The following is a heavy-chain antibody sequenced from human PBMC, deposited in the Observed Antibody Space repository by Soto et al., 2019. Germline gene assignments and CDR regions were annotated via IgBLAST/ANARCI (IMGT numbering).Heavy chain of an antibody. D-gene: IGHD1-26*01. CDR1: GGTFSSYA. CDR2: IIPIFGTA. V-gene: IGHV1-69*13. J-gene: IGHJ6*02. CDR3: AIGGTRREHYGMDV. Sequence: SVKVSCKASGGTFSSYAISWVRQAPGQGLEWMGGIIPIFGTANYAQKFQGRVTITADESTSTAYMELSSLRSEDTAVYYCAIGGTRREHYGMDVWGQGTTVTVSS.